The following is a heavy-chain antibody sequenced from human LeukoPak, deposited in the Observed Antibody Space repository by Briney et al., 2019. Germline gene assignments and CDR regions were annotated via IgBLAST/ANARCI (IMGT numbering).Heavy chain of an antibody. CDR2: ISSSGSTI. CDR1: GFTFSSYE. D-gene: IGHD2-15*01. CDR3: CSGGSCSY. J-gene: IGHJ4*02. V-gene: IGHV3-48*03. Sequence: GGSLRLSCAASGFTFSSYEMNWVRQAPGKGLEWVSYISSSGSTIYYADSVKGRFTISRDNAMNLLYLQMNSLRAEDTAVYYVCSGGSCSYWGQGTLVTVSS.